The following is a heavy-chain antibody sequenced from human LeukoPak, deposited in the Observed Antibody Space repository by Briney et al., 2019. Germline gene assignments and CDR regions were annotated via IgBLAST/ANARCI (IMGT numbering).Heavy chain of an antibody. D-gene: IGHD2-2*01. CDR1: GFTFSSYG. CDR3: ARDQPAALGNYYYYGMDV. V-gene: IGHV3-33*01. Sequence: GRSLRLSCAASGFTFSSYGMHWVRQAPGKGLEWVAVIWCDGSNKYYADSVKGRFTISRDNSKDTLYLQMNSLRAEDTAVYYCARDQPAALGNYYYYGMDVWGKGTTVTVSS. J-gene: IGHJ6*04. CDR2: IWCDGSNK.